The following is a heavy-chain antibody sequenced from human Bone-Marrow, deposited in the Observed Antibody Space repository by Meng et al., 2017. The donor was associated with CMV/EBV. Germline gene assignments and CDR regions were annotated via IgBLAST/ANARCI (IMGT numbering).Heavy chain of an antibody. V-gene: IGHV1-8*03. CDR3: ARAPEGHAAAGKKGRWFDP. CDR1: GYTFTSYD. CDR2: MNPSSGNT. D-gene: IGHD6-13*01. Sequence: ASVKVSCKSSGYTFTSYDINWVRQATGQGLEWMGWMNPSSGNTGYAQKFQGRVTITRNTSISTAYLELSSLRSEDTAVYYCARAPEGHAAAGKKGRWFDPWGQGTLVTVSS. J-gene: IGHJ5*02.